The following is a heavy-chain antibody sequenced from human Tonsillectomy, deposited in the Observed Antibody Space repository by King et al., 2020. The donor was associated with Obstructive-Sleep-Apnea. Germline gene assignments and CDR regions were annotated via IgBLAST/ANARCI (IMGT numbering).Heavy chain of an antibody. J-gene: IGHJ4*02. D-gene: IGHD3-22*01. CDR3: AREQSGAHYYDSSGPYDY. CDR2: INPSGGST. V-gene: IGHV1-46*03. CDR1: GYTFTSYY. Sequence: QLVQSGAEVKKPGASVKVSCKASGYTFTSYYIHWVRQAPGQGLEWMGIINPSGGSTSYAQKFQGRVTMTRDTSTRTVYMELSSLRSEDTAVYYCAREQSGAHYYDSSGPYDYWGQGTLVTVSS.